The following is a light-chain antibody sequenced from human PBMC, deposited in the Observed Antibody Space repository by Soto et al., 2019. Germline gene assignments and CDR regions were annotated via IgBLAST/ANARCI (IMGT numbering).Light chain of an antibody. Sequence: DIQFTQSPSFLSASVGDRVTITCRASQDISYYLAWYQQEPGKAPNLLIYAASTLQSGVASRFSASGSGTDLTLTISSLQPEDFATYYCQQLKSFPWTFGQGTKVDI. CDR2: AAS. V-gene: IGKV1-9*01. CDR1: QDISYY. CDR3: QQLKSFPWT. J-gene: IGKJ1*01.